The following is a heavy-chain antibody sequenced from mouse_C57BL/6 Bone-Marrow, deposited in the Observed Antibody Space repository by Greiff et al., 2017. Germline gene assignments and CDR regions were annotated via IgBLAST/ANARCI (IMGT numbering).Heavy chain of an antibody. J-gene: IGHJ2*01. D-gene: IGHD3-3*01. Sequence: EVQLQQSGPGLVKPSQSLSLTCSVTGYSITSGYYWNWIRQFPGNKLEWMGYISYDGSNNYNPSLKNRISITRDTSKNQFFLKLNSVTTEDTATYYCAREERAKYFDYWGQGTTLTVSS. CDR2: ISYDGSN. CDR1: GYSITSGYY. CDR3: AREERAKYFDY. V-gene: IGHV3-6*01.